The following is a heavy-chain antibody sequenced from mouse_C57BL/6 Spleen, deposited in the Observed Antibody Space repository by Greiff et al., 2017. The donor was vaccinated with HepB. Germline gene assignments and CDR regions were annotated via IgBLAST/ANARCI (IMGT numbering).Heavy chain of an antibody. V-gene: IGHV1-15*01. CDR3: TRSDGYYRY. Sequence: VQLVESGAELVRPGASVTLSCKASGYTFTDYEMHWVKQTPVHGLEWIGAIDPETGGTAYNQKFKGKAILTADKSSSTAYMELRSLTSEDSAVYYCTRSDGYYRYWGQGTTLTVSS. J-gene: IGHJ2*01. D-gene: IGHD2-3*01. CDR1: GYTFTDYE. CDR2: IDPETGGT.